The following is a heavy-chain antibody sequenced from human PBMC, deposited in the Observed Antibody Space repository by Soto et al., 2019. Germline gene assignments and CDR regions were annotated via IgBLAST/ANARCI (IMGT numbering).Heavy chain of an antibody. D-gene: IGHD6-19*01. J-gene: IGHJ4*02. CDR1: GYTFTSYY. Sequence: ASVKVSCKASGYTFTSYYMHWVRQAPGQGLEWMGIINPSGGSTSYAQKFQGRVTMTRDTSTSTVYMELSSLRSEDTAVYYCARDPVAVAGIYYFDYWGQGTLVTVSS. V-gene: IGHV1-46*01. CDR3: ARDPVAVAGIYYFDY. CDR2: INPSGGST.